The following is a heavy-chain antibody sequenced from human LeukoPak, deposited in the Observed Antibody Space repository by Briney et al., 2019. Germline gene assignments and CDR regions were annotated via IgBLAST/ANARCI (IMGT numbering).Heavy chain of an antibody. V-gene: IGHV1-69*05. CDR2: IIPIFGTA. CDR3: ARSYLPSYSGSYYFEG. D-gene: IGHD1-26*01. Sequence: SVKVSXKASGGTFSSYAISWVRQAPGQGLEWMGGIIPIFGTANYAQKFQGRVTITTDESTSTAYMELSSLRSEDTAVYYCARSYLPSYSGSYYFEGWGQGTLVTVSS. CDR1: GGTFSSYA. J-gene: IGHJ4*02.